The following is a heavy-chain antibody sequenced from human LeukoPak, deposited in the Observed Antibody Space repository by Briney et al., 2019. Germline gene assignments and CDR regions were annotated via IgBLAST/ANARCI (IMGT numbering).Heavy chain of an antibody. CDR1: AFTFSSYW. Sequence: GGSLRLSCAASAFTFSSYWMSWVRQAPGKGLKRVANIKQDGSEKYYVDSVKGRFTISRDNAKNSLYLQMNSLRAEDTAVYYCARDKYESDCSGGSCYWYFDLWGRGTLVTVSS. CDR3: ARDKYESDCSGGSCYWYFDL. J-gene: IGHJ2*01. D-gene: IGHD2-15*01. CDR2: IKQDGSEK. V-gene: IGHV3-7*01.